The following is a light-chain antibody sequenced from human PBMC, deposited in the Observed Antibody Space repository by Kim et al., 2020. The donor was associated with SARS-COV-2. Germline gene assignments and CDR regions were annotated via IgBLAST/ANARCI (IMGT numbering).Light chain of an antibody. J-gene: IGLJ2*01. Sequence: GQAVTISCTGTSSDVGGYDFVSWYHQHPGKAPKVIIYDVSERPSGVPDRFSGSTSGNTASLTISGLQAEDEADYYCCSYAGSYAVVFGGGTQLTVL. CDR3: CSYAGSYAVV. CDR1: SSDVGGYDF. CDR2: DVS. V-gene: IGLV2-11*01.